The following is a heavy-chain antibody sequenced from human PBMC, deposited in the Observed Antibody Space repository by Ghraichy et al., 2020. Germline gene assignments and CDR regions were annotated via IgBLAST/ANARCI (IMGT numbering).Heavy chain of an antibody. D-gene: IGHD2/OR15-2a*01. J-gene: IGHJ4*02. CDR2: ITSADDT. V-gene: IGHV3-23*01. Sequence: GGSLRLSCPPSRFTFIIHAMSGVRQAPGKGLEWISTITSADDTYYSYSVQGRFTISRDYSKNTIYLQMNSLGAEDTAVYYCAERRMTPFRPLFDYWDQGAMVTVSS. CDR1: RFTFIIHA. CDR3: AERRMTPFRPLFDY.